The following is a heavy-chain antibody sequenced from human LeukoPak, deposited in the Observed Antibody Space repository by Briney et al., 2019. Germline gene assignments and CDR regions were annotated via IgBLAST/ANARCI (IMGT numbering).Heavy chain of an antibody. D-gene: IGHD3-9*01. J-gene: IGHJ4*02. CDR3: ARDREGDILTGYYAY. Sequence: GPSVKVSCKASEGIFSSYAISWMRQAPGQGLEWMGGIIPIFGTANYAQKFQGIVTITADESTSTAYMELSSLRSEDTAVYYCARDREGDILTGYYAYWGQGTLVTVSS. CDR2: IIPIFGTA. CDR1: EGIFSSYA. V-gene: IGHV1-69*13.